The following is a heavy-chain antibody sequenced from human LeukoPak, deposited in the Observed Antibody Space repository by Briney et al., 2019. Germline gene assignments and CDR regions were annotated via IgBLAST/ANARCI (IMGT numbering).Heavy chain of an antibody. J-gene: IGHJ3*02. CDR1: GFTFSSYA. V-gene: IGHV3-23*01. Sequence: GGSLRLXCAASGFTFSSYAMSWGRQAPGKGLEWVSAISGSGGSTYHADSVKGRFTISRDNSKNTLYLQMNSLRAEDTAVYYCAKDPGLIVVVPAAIAFDIWGQGTMVTVSS. CDR3: AKDPGLIVVVPAAIAFDI. D-gene: IGHD2-2*01. CDR2: ISGSGGST.